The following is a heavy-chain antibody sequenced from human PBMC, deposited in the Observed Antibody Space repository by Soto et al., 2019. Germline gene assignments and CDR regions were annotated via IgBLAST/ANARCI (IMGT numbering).Heavy chain of an antibody. Sequence: EVQLLESGGDLVQPGGSLRLSCAASGFTFSTYAMSWVRQAPGKGLEWVSAISGSGSSRYYADSAKGRFTISRDNSKNTLFLQLNSLRAEDTAVYYGAKELLRLGESLERYFDYWGQGTLVTVSS. CDR3: AKELLRLGESLERYFDY. D-gene: IGHD3-10*01. CDR2: ISGSGSSR. CDR1: GFTFSTYA. V-gene: IGHV3-23*01. J-gene: IGHJ4*02.